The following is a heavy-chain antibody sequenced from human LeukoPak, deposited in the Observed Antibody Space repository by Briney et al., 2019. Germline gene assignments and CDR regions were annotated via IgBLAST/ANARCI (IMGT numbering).Heavy chain of an antibody. J-gene: IGHJ4*02. CDR3: AKLRGSGSE. CDR2: ISGSGTTL. V-gene: IGHV3-11*01. Sequence: GGSLRPSCAASRFTFSDYYMTWIRQAPGKGLEWVSYISGSGTTLYYADSVKGRFTISRDNAKNSLYLQMNSLRAEDTALYYCAKLRGSGSEWGQGTLVTVSS. D-gene: IGHD3-10*01. CDR1: RFTFSDYY.